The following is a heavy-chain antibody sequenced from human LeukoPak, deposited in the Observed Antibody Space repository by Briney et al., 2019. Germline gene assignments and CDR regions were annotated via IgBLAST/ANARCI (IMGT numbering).Heavy chain of an antibody. V-gene: IGHV4-34*01. CDR3: ARGSPAADDAFDI. CDR1: GDSIGTYY. D-gene: IGHD6-13*01. Sequence: PSETLSLTCTVSGDSIGTYYWNWIRQPPGKGLEWIGDITHTGSTNDNPSLAGRVTVSVDTSKNQFSLRLASVTAADTALYYCARGSPAADDAFDIWGQGTLVTVSS. CDR2: ITHTGST. J-gene: IGHJ3*02.